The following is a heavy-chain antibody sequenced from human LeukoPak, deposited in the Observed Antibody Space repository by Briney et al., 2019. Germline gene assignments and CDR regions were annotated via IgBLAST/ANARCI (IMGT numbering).Heavy chain of an antibody. CDR3: AKDPDY. J-gene: IGHJ4*02. V-gene: IGHV3-30*02. CDR1: GFSFSTYG. CDR2: IRYDGSNK. Sequence: GSLRLSCAASGFSFSTYGLHWVRQAPGKGLEGVAFIRYDGSNKYYADSVKGRLTISRDNSKSTLYLQVNSLRAEDTAVYYCAKDPDYWGQGTLVTVSS.